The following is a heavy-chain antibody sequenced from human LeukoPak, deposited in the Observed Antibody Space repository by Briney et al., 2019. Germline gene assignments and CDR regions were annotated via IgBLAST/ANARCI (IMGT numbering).Heavy chain of an antibody. CDR1: GFTFSSYA. CDR3: AKGGLVVPSDY. CDR2: ISGSGGST. V-gene: IGHV3-23*01. D-gene: IGHD2-2*01. Sequence: GGSLRLSCAASGFTFSSYAMSWVRQAPGKGLEWVSAISGSGGSTYYADFVKGRFTISRDNSKNTLYLQMNSLRAEDKAVYYCAKGGLVVPSDYRGQGTLVTVSS. J-gene: IGHJ4*02.